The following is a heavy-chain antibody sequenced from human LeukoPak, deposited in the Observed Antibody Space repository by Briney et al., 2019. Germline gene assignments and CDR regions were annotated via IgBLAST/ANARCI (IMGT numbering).Heavy chain of an antibody. D-gene: IGHD3-10*01. CDR3: AKWRVTMVRGAPSNWFDP. Sequence: PGGSLRLSCAASGFTFSDYYMSWTRQAPGKGLEWVSAISGSGGSTYYADSVKGRFTISRDNSKNTLYLQMNSLRAEDTAVYYCAKWRVTMVRGAPSNWFDPWGQGTLVTVSS. V-gene: IGHV3-23*01. J-gene: IGHJ5*02. CDR2: ISGSGGST. CDR1: GFTFSDYY.